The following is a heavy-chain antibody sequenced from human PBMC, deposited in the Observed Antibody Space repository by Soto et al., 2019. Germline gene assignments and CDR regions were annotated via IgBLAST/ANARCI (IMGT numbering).Heavy chain of an antibody. CDR1: GFIFSSSW. Sequence: QLVESGGGLVQPGGSLRLSCADSGFIFSSSWMVWVRQAPGKGLEWVASIKQDGSEKYYVDSVKGRFTISRDNANNSLYLHMNSLRAEDTAVYYCARDRGYNSFDYWGQGTLVTVSS. V-gene: IGHV3-7*05. CDR2: IKQDGSEK. J-gene: IGHJ4*02. CDR3: ARDRGYNSFDY. D-gene: IGHD3-10*01.